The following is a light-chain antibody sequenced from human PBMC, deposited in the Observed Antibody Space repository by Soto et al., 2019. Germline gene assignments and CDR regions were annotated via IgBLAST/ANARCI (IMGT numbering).Light chain of an antibody. J-gene: IGKJ1*01. Sequence: EIMMTQSPASLSVSPGEGATLSCRASQSVSSSLAWYQQKPGQAPRLLIYGASTRATGIPARFSGSGSGTEFTLTINRLQSEDFAVYYCQQYGSSGKFGQGTKV. CDR1: QSVSSS. CDR3: QQYGSSGK. V-gene: IGKV3-15*01. CDR2: GAS.